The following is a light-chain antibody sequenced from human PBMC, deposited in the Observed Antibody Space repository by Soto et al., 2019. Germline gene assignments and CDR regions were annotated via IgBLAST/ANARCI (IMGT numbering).Light chain of an antibody. CDR1: QSVSNNY. J-gene: IGKJ1*01. CDR3: QPYNSYSRT. CDR2: GAS. V-gene: IGKV3-20*01. Sequence: EIVLTQSPGTLSLSPGERATLSCRASQSVSNNYLAWYQQKPGQAPRLLIYGASNRATGIPDRFSGSGSATDFTLTISRLEPEDFATYYCQPYNSYSRTFGQGTKVDIK.